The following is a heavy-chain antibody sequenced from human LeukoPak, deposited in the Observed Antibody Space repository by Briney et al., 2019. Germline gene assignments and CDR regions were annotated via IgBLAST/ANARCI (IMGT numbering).Heavy chain of an antibody. V-gene: IGHV1-18*01. CDR1: GYTSTSYG. J-gene: IGHJ3*02. Sequence: GSVKVSCKASGYTSTSYGISWVRQAPGQGLEWLGWISAYNGNTNYAQKLQARVTMTTDTSTSTPYMELRSLRSDDTAVYYCATESYSGSYLYAFDIWGQGTMVTVSS. D-gene: IGHD1-26*01. CDR2: ISAYNGNT. CDR3: ATESYSGSYLYAFDI.